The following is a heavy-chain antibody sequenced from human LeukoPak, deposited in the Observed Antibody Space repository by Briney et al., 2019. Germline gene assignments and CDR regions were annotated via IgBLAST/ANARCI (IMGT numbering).Heavy chain of an antibody. V-gene: IGHV4-59*05. CDR2: IYYSGST. CDR1: GGSISSYY. J-gene: IGHJ5*02. CDR3: ARGLRFGAGVDP. Sequence: SETLSLTCTVSGGSISSYYWSWIRQPPGKGLGWIGSIYYSGSTYYNPSLKSRVTISVDTSKNQFSLKLSSVTAADTAMYYCARGLRFGAGVDPWGQGTLVTVSS. D-gene: IGHD3-10*01.